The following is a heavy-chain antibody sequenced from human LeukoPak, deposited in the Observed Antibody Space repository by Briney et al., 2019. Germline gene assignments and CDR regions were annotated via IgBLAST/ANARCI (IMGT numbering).Heavy chain of an antibody. CDR3: AKRGSVGTLGHFDY. D-gene: IGHD6-13*01. Sequence: GGSLRLSCAASGFTFSIYSLNWVRQAPGKGLEWVSSISSTSGYIYYADSVKGRFTISRDNAKNSLYLQMNSLRAEDTAVYYCAKRGSVGTLGHFDYWGQGTLVTVSS. CDR2: ISSTSGYI. CDR1: GFTFSIYS. J-gene: IGHJ4*02. V-gene: IGHV3-21*04.